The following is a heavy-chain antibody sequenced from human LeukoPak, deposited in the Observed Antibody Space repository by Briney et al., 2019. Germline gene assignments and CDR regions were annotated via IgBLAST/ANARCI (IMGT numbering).Heavy chain of an antibody. D-gene: IGHD3-9*01. CDR3: ARDSSGTLRYFSPPGFDP. V-gene: IGHV1-18*01. CDR1: GYTFTSYG. CDR2: ISAYNGNT. J-gene: IGHJ5*02. Sequence: ASVKVSCKASGYTFTSYGISWVRQAPGQGLEWMGWISAYNGNTNYAQKLQGRVTVTTDTSTSTAYMELRSLRSDDTAVYYCARDSSGTLRYFSPPGFDPWGPGTLVTVSS.